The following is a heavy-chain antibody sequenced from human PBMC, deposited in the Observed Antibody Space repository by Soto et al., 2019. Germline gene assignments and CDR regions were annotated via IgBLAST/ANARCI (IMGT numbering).Heavy chain of an antibody. CDR3: AKGILSATIGPYAMDV. D-gene: IGHD3-16*01. J-gene: IGHJ6*02. V-gene: IGHV3-30*18. Sequence: GGSLRLSCEASGFAFSSYAMQWVRQAPGKGLEWVGVISYDGNYIYYADSVKGRFTISRDNSKNTLYVQVNSLRPEDTAVYYCAKGILSATIGPYAMDVWGQGTTVTVSS. CDR2: ISYDGNYI. CDR1: GFAFSSYA.